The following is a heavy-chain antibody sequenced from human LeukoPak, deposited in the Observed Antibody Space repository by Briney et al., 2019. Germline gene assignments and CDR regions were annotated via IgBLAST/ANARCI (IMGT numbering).Heavy chain of an antibody. Sequence: GESLKISCKGSGYSFTSYWIGWVRQMPGKGLEWMGIIYPGDSDTRYSPSFQGQVTISADKSISTAYLQWSSLKASDTAMYYCARRVGSGSYGEYYFDPWGQGTLVTVSS. J-gene: IGHJ5*02. CDR2: IYPGDSDT. V-gene: IGHV5-51*01. D-gene: IGHD3-10*01. CDR3: ARRVGSGSYGEYYFDP. CDR1: GYSFTSYW.